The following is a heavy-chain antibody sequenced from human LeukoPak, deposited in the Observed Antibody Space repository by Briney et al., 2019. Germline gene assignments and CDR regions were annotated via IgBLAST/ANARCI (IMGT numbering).Heavy chain of an antibody. CDR1: GFTFSSYA. D-gene: IGHD5-18*01. Sequence: QSGGSLRLSCAASGFTFSSYAMHWVRQAPGKGLEWVAVISYDGSNKYYADSVKGRFTISRDNSKNTLYLQMNSLRAEDTAVYYCARDRQPIYYYYYMDVWGKGTTVTVSS. V-gene: IGHV3-30-3*01. CDR2: ISYDGSNK. CDR3: ARDRQPIYYYYYMDV. J-gene: IGHJ6*03.